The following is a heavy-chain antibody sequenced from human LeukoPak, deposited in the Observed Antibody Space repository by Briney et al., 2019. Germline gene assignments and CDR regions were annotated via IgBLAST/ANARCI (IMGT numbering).Heavy chain of an antibody. D-gene: IGHD1-1*01. Sequence: SQTLSLTCTVSGYSISSGYYLCYIRQPPGKGLLWFGNIYHSGSTYYNPSLKSRVTISVDTSKNQFSLKLSSVTAADTAVYYCARAYNWGSHGDFDYWGQGTLVTVSS. CDR2: IYHSGST. V-gene: IGHV4-38-2*02. CDR1: GYSISSGYY. CDR3: ARAYNWGSHGDFDY. J-gene: IGHJ4*02.